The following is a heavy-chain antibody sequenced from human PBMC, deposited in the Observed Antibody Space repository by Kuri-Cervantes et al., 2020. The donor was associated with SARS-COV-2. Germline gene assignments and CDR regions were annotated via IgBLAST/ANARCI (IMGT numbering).Heavy chain of an antibody. CDR1: GFTISSYT. Sequence: GGSLRLSCTASGFTISSYTLTWVRQAPGKGLEWVSSISGSSEYIYYADSVKGRFTISRDNARNSLFLQMNRLRDEDTAVYYCARSIIAVAGFGGRDYWGQGTLVTVSS. J-gene: IGHJ4*02. D-gene: IGHD6-19*01. CDR2: ISGSSEYI. V-gene: IGHV3-21*01. CDR3: ARSIIAVAGFGGRDY.